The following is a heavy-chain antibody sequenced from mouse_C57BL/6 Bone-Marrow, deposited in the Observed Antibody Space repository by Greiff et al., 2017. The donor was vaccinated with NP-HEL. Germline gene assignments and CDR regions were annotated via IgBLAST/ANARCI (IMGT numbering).Heavy chain of an antibody. V-gene: IGHV1-64*01. CDR3: ARRSYSNYPYWYFDV. CDR2: IHPNSGST. D-gene: IGHD2-5*01. Sequence: QVQLQQPGAELVKPGASVKLSCKASGYTFTSYWMHWVKQRPGQGLEWIGMIHPNSGSTNYNEKFKSKATLTVDKSSSTAYMQLSSLTSEDSAVYYCARRSYSNYPYWYFDVWGTGTTVTVSS. CDR1: GYTFTSYW. J-gene: IGHJ1*03.